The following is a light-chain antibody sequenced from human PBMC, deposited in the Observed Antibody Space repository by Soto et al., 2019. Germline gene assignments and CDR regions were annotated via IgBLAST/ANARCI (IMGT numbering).Light chain of an antibody. CDR3: LQDYSYPRT. V-gene: IGKV1-6*01. Sequence: AIQMTQSASSLSESVGDRLIITCRASQAIRTELGWYQQRPGKAPKLLIYGTSNLQSGVPSRFSGSGSGTDFTLTINGLQPEDVATYYCLQDYSYPRTFGQGTKVDIK. CDR1: QAIRTE. CDR2: GTS. J-gene: IGKJ1*01.